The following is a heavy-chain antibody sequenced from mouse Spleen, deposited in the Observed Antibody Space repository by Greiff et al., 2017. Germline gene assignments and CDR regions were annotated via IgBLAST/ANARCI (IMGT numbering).Heavy chain of an antibody. CDR3: ARDYGSSYSFAY. D-gene: IGHD1-1*01. CDR1: GFTFSDYG. V-gene: IGHV5-17*01. Sequence: EVHLVESGGGLVKPGGSLKLSCAASGFTFSDYGMHWVRQAPEKGLEWVAYISSGSSTIYYADTVKGRFTISRDNAKNTLFLQMTSLRSEDTAMYYCARDYGSSYSFAYWGQGTLVTVSA. J-gene: IGHJ3*01. CDR2: ISSGSSTI.